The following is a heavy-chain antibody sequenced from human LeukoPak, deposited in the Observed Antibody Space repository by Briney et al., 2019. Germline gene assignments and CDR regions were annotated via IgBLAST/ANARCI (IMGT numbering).Heavy chain of an antibody. D-gene: IGHD3-10*01. CDR2: ISGSGGST. Sequence: GGSLRLSCAASEFTFSSYAMSWVRQAPGKGLEWVSAISGSGGSTYYADSVKGRFTISRDNSKNTLYLQMNSLRAEDTAVYYCANVYYFVSGTYESRYFDYWGQGTLVTVSS. J-gene: IGHJ4*02. V-gene: IGHV3-23*01. CDR1: EFTFSSYA. CDR3: ANVYYFVSGTYESRYFDY.